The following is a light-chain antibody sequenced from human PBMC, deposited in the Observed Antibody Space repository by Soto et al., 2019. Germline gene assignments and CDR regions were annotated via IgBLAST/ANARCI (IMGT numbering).Light chain of an antibody. CDR2: DAS. CDR3: QQYNNWPWT. V-gene: IGKV3-15*01. Sequence: EIVLTPSPATLSVSPGERATLSCRASQSVSDNLAWYQQKPGQAPRLLIYDASTRATGIPARFGGSGSGTEFTLTISSLQSEDFAVYFCQQYNNWPWTFGQGTKVDIK. CDR1: QSVSDN. J-gene: IGKJ1*01.